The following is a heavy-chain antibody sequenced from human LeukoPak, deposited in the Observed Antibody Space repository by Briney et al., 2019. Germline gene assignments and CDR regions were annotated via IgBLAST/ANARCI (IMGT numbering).Heavy chain of an antibody. CDR2: ISSSSSYI. J-gene: IGHJ3*02. CDR3: ARDYNWNYVDAFDI. V-gene: IGHV3-21*01. CDR1: GFTFSSYS. Sequence: AGGSLRLSCAASGFTFSSYSMNWVRQAPGKGLEWVSSISSSSSYIYYADSVKGRFTISRDNAKNSLYLQMNSLRAEDTAVYYCARDYNWNYVDAFDIWGQGTMVTVSS. D-gene: IGHD1-7*01.